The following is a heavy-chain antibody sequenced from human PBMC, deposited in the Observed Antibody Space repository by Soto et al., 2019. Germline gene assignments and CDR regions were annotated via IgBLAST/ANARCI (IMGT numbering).Heavy chain of an antibody. J-gene: IGHJ5*02. CDR3: SISSHYGYSNLAYEGNWFDH. Sequence: PGESLKISCQGSGYSFTSYLLGCVRQMPWKVLEGMVLIYPGASDTRYSPSFQGQVTISADKSISTAYLQWSSLKASDTAMYYCSISSHYGYSNLAYEGNWFDHWGQGTLVTVS. CDR2: IYPGASDT. CDR1: GYSFTSYL. V-gene: IGHV5-51*01. D-gene: IGHD4-4*01.